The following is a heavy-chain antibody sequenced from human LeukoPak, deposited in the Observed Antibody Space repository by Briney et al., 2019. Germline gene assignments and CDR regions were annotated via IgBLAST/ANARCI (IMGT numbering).Heavy chain of an antibody. CDR2: ISYDGSNK. CDR3: ARIYSSSWRAPFQH. V-gene: IGHV3-30*19. CDR1: GFTFSSFG. D-gene: IGHD6-13*01. Sequence: GGSLRLSCAASGFTFSSFGMHWVRQAPGKGLEWVAVISYDGSNKYYADSVKGRFTISRDNSKNTLYLQMNSLRAEDTAVYYCARIYSSSWRAPFQHWGQGTLVTVSS. J-gene: IGHJ1*01.